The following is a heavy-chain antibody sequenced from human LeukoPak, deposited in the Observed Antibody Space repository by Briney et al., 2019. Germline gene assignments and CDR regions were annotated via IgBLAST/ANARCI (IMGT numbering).Heavy chain of an antibody. J-gene: IGHJ4*02. Sequence: GGSLRLSCAASGFTFSSYAMSWVRQAPGKGLEWVSAISGSGGSTYYADSVKGRSTISRDNSKNTLYLQMNSLRAEDTAVYYCAKFRGSSSWYGGDYFDYWGQGTLVTVSS. V-gene: IGHV3-23*01. CDR3: AKFRGSSSWYGGDYFDY. D-gene: IGHD6-13*01. CDR2: ISGSGGST. CDR1: GFTFSSYA.